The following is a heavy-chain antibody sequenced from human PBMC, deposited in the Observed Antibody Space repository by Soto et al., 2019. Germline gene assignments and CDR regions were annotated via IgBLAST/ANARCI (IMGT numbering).Heavy chain of an antibody. CDR2: INHSGST. V-gene: IGHV4-34*01. CDR3: ARATYSSSWYYFDY. J-gene: IGHJ4*02. CDR1: GGSFSGYY. Sequence: SETLSLTCAVYGGSFSGYYWSWIRQPPGKGLEWIGEINHSGSTNYNPSLKSRVTISVDTSQNQFSLKLSSVTAADTAVYYCARATYSSSWYYFDYWGQGTLVTVSS. D-gene: IGHD6-13*01.